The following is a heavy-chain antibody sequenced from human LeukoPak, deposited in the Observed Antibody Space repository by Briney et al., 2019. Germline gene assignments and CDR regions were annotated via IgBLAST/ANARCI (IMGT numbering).Heavy chain of an antibody. Sequence: PGGSLRLSCAASGFTFSSYWMSWVRQAPGKGLEWVANIKQDGSEKYYVDSVKGRFTISRDNAKNSLYLQMNSLRAEDTAVYYCARYGDYVRYYYYYYYMDVWGKGTTVTVSS. CDR2: IKQDGSEK. CDR1: GFTFSSYW. D-gene: IGHD4-17*01. V-gene: IGHV3-7*01. J-gene: IGHJ6*03. CDR3: ARYGDYVRYYYYYYYMDV.